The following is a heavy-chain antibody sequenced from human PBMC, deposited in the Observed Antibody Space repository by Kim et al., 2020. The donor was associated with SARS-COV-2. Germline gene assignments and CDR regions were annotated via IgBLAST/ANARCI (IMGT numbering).Heavy chain of an antibody. V-gene: IGHV4-34*01. Sequence: SETLSLTCAVYGGSFSGYYWSWIRQPPGKGLEWIGEINHSGSTNYNPSLKSRVTISVDTSKNQFSLKLSSVTAADTAVYYCARGSFSSSSGQYRNRNWFDPWGQGTLATVSS. D-gene: IGHD6-6*01. CDR1: GGSFSGYY. CDR2: INHSGST. J-gene: IGHJ5*02. CDR3: ARGSFSSSSGQYRNRNWFDP.